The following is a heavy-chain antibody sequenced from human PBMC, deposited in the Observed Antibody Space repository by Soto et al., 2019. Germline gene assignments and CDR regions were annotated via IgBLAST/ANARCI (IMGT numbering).Heavy chain of an antibody. V-gene: IGHV4-38-2*02. CDR2: IYHGGST. Sequence: SETLSLTCAVSGYSISSGYYWGWLRQPPGKGLEWIGSIYHGGSTYYNPSLNSRVTLSIDMTNSHVSLILNSVTAADTALYYCAKDLTRQLAYWLDPWGQGTQVTVSS. CDR3: AKDLTRQLAYWLDP. J-gene: IGHJ5*02. D-gene: IGHD6-6*01. CDR1: GYSISSGYY.